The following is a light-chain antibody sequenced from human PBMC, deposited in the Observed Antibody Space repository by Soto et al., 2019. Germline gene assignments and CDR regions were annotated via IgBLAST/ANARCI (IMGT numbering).Light chain of an antibody. Sequence: QSALTQPASVSGSPGQSITISCTGTSSDVGAYNYVSWYQQHPGKAPKLIIYDVSSRPSGVSSRFCGSKSGNTASLTISRLQPEDEADYYCGSYTRTSTLVFGAGTKLIVL. CDR3: GSYTRTSTLV. V-gene: IGLV2-14*01. CDR1: SSDVGAYNY. CDR2: DVS. J-gene: IGLJ2*01.